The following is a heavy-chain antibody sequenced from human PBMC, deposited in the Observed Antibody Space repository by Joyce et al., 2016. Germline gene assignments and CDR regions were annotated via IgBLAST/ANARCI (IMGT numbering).Heavy chain of an antibody. J-gene: IGHJ4*02. CDR1: VFTFSNYG. CDR3: AGGILTGYFDY. Sequence: QGQLVESGGGVVQPGRSLRLSCAAAVFTFSNYGMHWVRQAPGKGLEWVAIISYDGSNKHYGDSVKDRFTISRDNSKNTLYLQMNSLRAEDTAVYYCAGGILTGYFDYWGQGTLVTVSS. V-gene: IGHV3-30*03. D-gene: IGHD3-9*01. CDR2: ISYDGSNK.